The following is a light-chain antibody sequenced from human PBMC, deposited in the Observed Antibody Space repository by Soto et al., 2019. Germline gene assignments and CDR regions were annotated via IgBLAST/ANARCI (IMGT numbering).Light chain of an antibody. CDR2: GAS. CDR3: QQYNNWPPYT. V-gene: IGKV3-15*01. Sequence: EIVMTQSPATLSVSPGERATLSCRASQSVSSDLAWYQQRPGQAPRLLIYGASTRDTGIPARFSGSGSGTEFTLTISSLQSEDFAVYCCQQYNNWPPYTFGQGTKLEIK. J-gene: IGKJ2*01. CDR1: QSVSSD.